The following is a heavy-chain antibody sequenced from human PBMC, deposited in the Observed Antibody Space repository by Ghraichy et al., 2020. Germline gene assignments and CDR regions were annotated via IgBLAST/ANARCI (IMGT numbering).Heavy chain of an antibody. D-gene: IGHD3-10*01. CDR1: GGSISSYY. Sequence: ESLNISCTVSGGSISSYYWSWIRQPPGKGLEWIGYIYTSGSTNYNPSLKSRVTISVDTSKNQFSLKLSSVTAADTAVYYCAGTEYIYGSGSYIDYWGQGTLVTVSS. J-gene: IGHJ4*02. CDR2: IYTSGST. V-gene: IGHV4-4*09. CDR3: AGTEYIYGSGSYIDY.